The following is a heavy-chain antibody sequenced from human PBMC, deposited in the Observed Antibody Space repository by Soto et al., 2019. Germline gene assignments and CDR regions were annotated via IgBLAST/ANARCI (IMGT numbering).Heavy chain of an antibody. V-gene: IGHV3-21*01. CDR3: AREPIAVAGTNYYYGMDV. J-gene: IGHJ6*02. D-gene: IGHD6-19*01. CDR2: ISSSSSYI. CDR1: GFTFSSYS. Sequence: GGSLRLSCAASGFTFSSYSMNWVRQAPGKGLEWVSSISSSSSYIYYADSVKGRFTISRDNAKNSLYLQMNSLRAEDTAVYYCAREPIAVAGTNYYYGMDVWGQGTTVTVSS.